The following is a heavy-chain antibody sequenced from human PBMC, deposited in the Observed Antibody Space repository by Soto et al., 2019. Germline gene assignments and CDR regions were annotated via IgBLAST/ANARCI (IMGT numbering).Heavy chain of an antibody. CDR3: ARVDTAMAKPLSYYYYGMDV. J-gene: IGHJ6*02. Sequence: PGESLTISCKGSGYSFTSYWIGWVRQMPGKGLEWMGIIYPGDSDTRYSPSFQGQVTISANKSISTAYLQWNSLKASDTAMYYCARVDTAMAKPLSYYYYGMDVWGQGTTVTVSS. V-gene: IGHV5-51*01. CDR1: GYSFTSYW. CDR2: IYPGDSDT. D-gene: IGHD5-18*01.